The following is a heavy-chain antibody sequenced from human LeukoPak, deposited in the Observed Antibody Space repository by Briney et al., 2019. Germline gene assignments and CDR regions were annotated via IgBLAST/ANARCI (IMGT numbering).Heavy chain of an antibody. Sequence: PSETLSLTCAVYGGSFSGYYWSWIRQPPGKGLEWIGEINHSGSTNYNPSLKSRVTISVDTSKNQFSLNLTSLTAADTAVYYCARRLRIWTYYGLGTNLDYWGQGTLVTVSS. CDR3: ARRLRIWTYYGLGTNLDY. CDR1: GGSFSGYY. D-gene: IGHD3-10*01. CDR2: INHSGST. V-gene: IGHV4-34*01. J-gene: IGHJ4*02.